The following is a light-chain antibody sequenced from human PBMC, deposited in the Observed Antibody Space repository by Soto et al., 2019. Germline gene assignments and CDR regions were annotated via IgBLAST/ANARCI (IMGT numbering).Light chain of an antibody. Sequence: EFVLTQSPATLSLAPGERVTLSCRASESVSTNLAWYQQKAGQAPRLLIYAASTRATGIPARFSGSGSGTEFTLTISSLQSEDFAVYYCQQYSIWRTFGQGTKVDIK. CDR3: QQYSIWRT. V-gene: IGKV3-15*01. J-gene: IGKJ1*01. CDR1: ESVSTN. CDR2: AAS.